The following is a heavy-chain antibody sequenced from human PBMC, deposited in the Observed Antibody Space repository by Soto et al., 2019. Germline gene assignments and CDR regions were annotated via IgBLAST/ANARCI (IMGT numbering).Heavy chain of an antibody. CDR3: ARASLGYCSGGSCYFKYFQH. Sequence: LSQTLSLTCVISGDSVSSNSAAWNWIRQSPSRGLEWLGRTYYRSKWYNDYAVSVKSRITINPDTSKNQFSLQLNSVTPEDTAVYYCARASLGYCSGGSCYFKYFQHWGQGTLVTVSS. V-gene: IGHV6-1*01. J-gene: IGHJ1*01. CDR2: TYYRSKWYN. CDR1: GDSVSSNSAA. D-gene: IGHD2-15*01.